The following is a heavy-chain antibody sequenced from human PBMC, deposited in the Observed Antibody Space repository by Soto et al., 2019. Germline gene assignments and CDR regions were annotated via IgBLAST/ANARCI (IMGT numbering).Heavy chain of an antibody. Sequence: QVQLQESGPGLVKPSETLSLTCTVSSGSVSCGSYYWSWIRQPPGKGLEWIGYIYNSRATSYNPSLKSRVSISVDTSKNQFSLKLSSVTAADTAVYYCARLHEALDFWGQGTLVTVSS. D-gene: IGHD4-4*01. CDR1: SGSVSCGSYY. CDR2: IYNSRAT. V-gene: IGHV4-61*01. CDR3: ARLHEALDF. J-gene: IGHJ4*02.